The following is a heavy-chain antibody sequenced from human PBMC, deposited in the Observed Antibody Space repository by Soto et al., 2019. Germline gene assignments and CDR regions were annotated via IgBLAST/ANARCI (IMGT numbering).Heavy chain of an antibody. V-gene: IGHV4-31*03. Sequence: QVQLQESGPGLVKPSQTLSLTCTVSGGSISSGGYYWSWIRQHPGKGLEWIGYIYYSGSTYYNPSLKSRVTISVDTSKNQFSLKLSSVTAADTAVYYCARAHISGITMTGGDDFDIWGQGTMVTVSS. CDR1: GGSISSGGYY. CDR2: IYYSGST. J-gene: IGHJ3*02. D-gene: IGHD3-22*01. CDR3: ARAHISGITMTGGDDFDI.